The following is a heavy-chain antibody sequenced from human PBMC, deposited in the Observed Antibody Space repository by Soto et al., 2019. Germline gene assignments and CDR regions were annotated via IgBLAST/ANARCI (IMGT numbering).Heavy chain of an antibody. J-gene: IGHJ4*02. CDR3: VKALVTIAAAGIFDY. V-gene: IGHV3-30*18. D-gene: IGHD6-13*01. Sequence: GGSLRLSCAASGFSFSTYGMHWVLQAPGKGLEWVAFISNDGGNKYYADSVKGRFTISRDNSKNTLYLQMSSLRAEDTAVYYCVKALVTIAAAGIFDYWGQGTLVTVSS. CDR1: GFSFSTYG. CDR2: ISNDGGNK.